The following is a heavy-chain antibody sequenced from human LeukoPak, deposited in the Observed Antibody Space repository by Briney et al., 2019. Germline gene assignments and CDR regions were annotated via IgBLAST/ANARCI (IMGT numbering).Heavy chain of an antibody. CDR1: GFTFSSYT. D-gene: IGHD1-26*01. CDR2: ITSTSSYI. V-gene: IGHV3-21*01. J-gene: IGHJ4*02. CDR3: ARDERTRYSGTAWYYFDY. Sequence: GGSLRLSCAASGFTFSSYTMNWVRQAPGKGLEWVSSITSTSSYIYYTDSVKGRFTISRDNAKNSLYLQMNSLRAEDTAVYYCARDERTRYSGTAWYYFDYWGQGTLVTVSS.